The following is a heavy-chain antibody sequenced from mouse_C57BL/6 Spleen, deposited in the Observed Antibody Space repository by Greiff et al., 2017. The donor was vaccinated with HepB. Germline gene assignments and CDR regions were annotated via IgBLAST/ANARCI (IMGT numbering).Heavy chain of an antibody. J-gene: IGHJ1*03. CDR3: ARDTTVPLYSYFDV. CDR1: GYTFTSYG. Sequence: VKLMESGAELARPGASVKLSCKASGYTFTSYGISWVKQRTGQGLEWIGEIYPRSGNTYYNEKFKGKATLTADKSSSTAYMELRSLTSEDSAVYFCARDTTVPLYSYFDVWGTGTTVTVSS. CDR2: IYPRSGNT. D-gene: IGHD1-1*01. V-gene: IGHV1-81*01.